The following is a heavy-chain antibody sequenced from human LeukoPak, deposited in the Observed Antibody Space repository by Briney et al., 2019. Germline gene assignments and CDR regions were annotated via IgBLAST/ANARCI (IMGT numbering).Heavy chain of an antibody. CDR1: GFTFSSAW. Sequence: GGSLRLSCAVSGFTFSSAWMHWLRHAPGKGLEWFSRMNSGGTTINYADSVKGRFTISRDNAKNTLYLQMHSLTAEDTAVYFCARGGNYYLDYWGQGTLATVSS. V-gene: IGHV3-74*01. J-gene: IGHJ4*02. CDR2: MNSGGTTI. CDR3: ARGGNYYLDY.